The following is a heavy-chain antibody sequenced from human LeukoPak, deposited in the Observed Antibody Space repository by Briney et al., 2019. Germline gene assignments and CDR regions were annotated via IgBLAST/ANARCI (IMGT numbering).Heavy chain of an antibody. J-gene: IGHJ3*02. Sequence: SGGSLRLSCAASGFTVSSNYMSWVRQAPGKGLEWIGSIYYSGSTYYNPSLKSRVTISVDTSKNQFSLKLSSVTAADTAVYYCARDLGYYDSSGYYYIAFDIWGQGTMVTVSS. CDR2: IYYSGST. V-gene: IGHV4-39*07. D-gene: IGHD3-22*01. CDR3: ARDLGYYDSSGYYYIAFDI. CDR1: GFTVSSNY.